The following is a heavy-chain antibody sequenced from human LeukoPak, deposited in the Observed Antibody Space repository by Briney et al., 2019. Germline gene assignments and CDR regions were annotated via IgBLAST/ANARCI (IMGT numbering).Heavy chain of an antibody. Sequence: SVNVSYKASGGSFSSYTSSRVRQAPRQGSEWMGRVSPNLGIANYAQKSQGRVTSTAVKSTSTASMVLDSMRCDATAVYYVARDRVRRSYCSSTSCPTSNPLDYWGQGALVTVSS. D-gene: IGHD2-2*01. V-gene: IGHV1-69*04. CDR3: ARDRVRRSYCSSTSCPTSNPLDY. CDR2: VSPNLGIA. CDR1: GGSFSSYT. J-gene: IGHJ4*02.